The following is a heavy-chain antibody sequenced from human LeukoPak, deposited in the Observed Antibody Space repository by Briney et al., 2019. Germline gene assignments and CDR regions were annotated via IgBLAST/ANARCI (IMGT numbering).Heavy chain of an antibody. CDR2: LSGSSSSS. J-gene: IGHJ6*02. V-gene: IGHV3-23*01. CDR3: AREVYGMDV. CDR1: GFTFSSYP. Sequence: GGSLRLSCAASGFTFSSYPMSWVRQSPGKGLEWVSSLSGSSSSSYYADSVKGRFSISRDNSKNTLYLQMNSLRAEDTAVYYCAREVYGMDVWGQGTTVTVSS.